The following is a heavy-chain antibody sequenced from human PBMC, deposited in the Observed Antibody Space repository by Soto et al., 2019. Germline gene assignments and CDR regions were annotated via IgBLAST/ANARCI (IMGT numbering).Heavy chain of an antibody. D-gene: IGHD2-2*01. CDR1: DGSFNDYF. CDR2: IRRSGST. V-gene: IGHV4-34*01. Sequence: TSETLSLTCGVYDGSFNDYFWTWIRQPPGKGLEWIGEIRRSGSTYYNPSLESRVTISVDTSMSQFSLRVTSVTAADTAVYYCARGIPSAREVLAYWGQGTLVTVSS. CDR3: ARGIPSAREVLAY. J-gene: IGHJ4*02.